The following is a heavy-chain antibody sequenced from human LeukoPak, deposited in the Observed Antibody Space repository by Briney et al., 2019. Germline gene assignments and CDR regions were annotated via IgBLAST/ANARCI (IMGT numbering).Heavy chain of an antibody. Sequence: ASVKVSCKASGYTFTGYFMHWVRQAPGQGLEWMGWINPNSGGTNYAQKFQGRVTMTRDTSISTAYMELSRLRSDDTAVYYCARDPPGRPYSSSSYGWGQGTLVTVSS. CDR3: ARDPPGRPYSSSSYG. CDR1: GYTFTGYF. CDR2: INPNSGGT. J-gene: IGHJ4*02. V-gene: IGHV1-2*02. D-gene: IGHD6-6*01.